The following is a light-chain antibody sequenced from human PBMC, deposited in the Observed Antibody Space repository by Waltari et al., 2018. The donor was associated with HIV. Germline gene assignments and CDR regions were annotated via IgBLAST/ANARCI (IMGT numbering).Light chain of an antibody. CDR1: NIGSKR. Sequence: SSVLTQPPPVSVAPGQTARIPCGGPNIGSKRVHWYQQRPGQAPVLVVYDDRVRPSGIPDRFSGSNSGNTATLTISRVEAGDEADYYCHVWNSTSDLGVFGGGTQLTVL. J-gene: IGLJ7*01. CDR2: DDR. V-gene: IGLV3-21*02. CDR3: HVWNSTSDLGV.